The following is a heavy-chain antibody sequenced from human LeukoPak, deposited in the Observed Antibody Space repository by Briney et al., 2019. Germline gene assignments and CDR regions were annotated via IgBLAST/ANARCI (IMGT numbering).Heavy chain of an antibody. CDR1: GFTFSNAW. V-gene: IGHV3-15*01. Sequence: GGSLRLSCGASGFTFSNAWMSWVRQAPGKALEWVGRVSTKTDGGTTDYAAPVKGRFTISRDDSRNTLFLQMNSLKTEDTAVYYCTTEFYRSFDYWGQGTLVTVSS. CDR3: TTEFYRSFDY. D-gene: IGHD3-16*02. J-gene: IGHJ4*02. CDR2: VSTKTDGGTT.